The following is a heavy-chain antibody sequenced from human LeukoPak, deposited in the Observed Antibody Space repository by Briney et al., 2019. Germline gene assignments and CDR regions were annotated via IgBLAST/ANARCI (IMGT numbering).Heavy chain of an antibody. Sequence: SSETLSLTCTVSGGSISSSSYYWGWIRQPPGKGLEWIGNIYYSGADYYNPSLKSRVTISVDTSKNQFSLKLRSVTAADTAVYYCARRGWEGWKYYFDYWGQGTLVTVSS. J-gene: IGHJ4*02. D-gene: IGHD1-26*01. CDR3: ARRGWEGWKYYFDY. V-gene: IGHV4-39*01. CDR2: IYYSGAD. CDR1: GGSISSSSYY.